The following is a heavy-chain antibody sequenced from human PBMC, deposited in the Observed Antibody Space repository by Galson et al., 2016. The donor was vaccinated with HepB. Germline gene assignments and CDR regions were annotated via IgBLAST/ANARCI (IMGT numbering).Heavy chain of an antibody. CDR2: ISSNSRYI. J-gene: IGHJ6*02. Sequence: CLRLSCAATGFIFSTYSMNWVRQAPGKGLEWVSSISSNSRYIFYADSVKGRFTISRDNAKNSLSLQLNGLRADETAVYYCVRDISSGDYYYFAMDVWGQGTTVTVSS. CDR1: GFIFSTYS. V-gene: IGHV3-21*01. CDR3: VRDISSGDYYYFAMDV. D-gene: IGHD3-22*01.